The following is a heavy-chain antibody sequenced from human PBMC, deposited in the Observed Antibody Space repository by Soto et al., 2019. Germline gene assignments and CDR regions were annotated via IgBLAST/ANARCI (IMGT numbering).Heavy chain of an antibody. CDR2: ISYDGSNK. Sequence: GGSLILSCAASGFTFSSYGMHWVRQAPGKGLEWVAVISYDGSNKYYADSVKGRFTISRDNSKNTLYLQMNSLRAEDTAVYYCAKGSWSPIVGATTDAFDSWGQGTMVTVAS. CDR3: AKGSWSPIVGATTDAFDS. V-gene: IGHV3-30*18. CDR1: GFTFSSYG. J-gene: IGHJ3*02. D-gene: IGHD1-26*01.